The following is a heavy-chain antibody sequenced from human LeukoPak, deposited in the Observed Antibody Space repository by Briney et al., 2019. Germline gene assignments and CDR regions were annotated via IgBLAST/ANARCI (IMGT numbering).Heavy chain of an antibody. CDR3: ARRGNTMVRGVTRNNDY. J-gene: IGHJ4*02. CDR1: GGSFSGYY. V-gene: IGHV4-34*01. CDR2: INHSGST. Sequence: PSETLSLTCAVYGGSFSGYYWSWIRQPPGKGLEWIGEINHSGSTNYNPSLKSRVTISVDTSKNQFSLKLSSVTAADTAVYYCARRGNTMVRGVTRNNDYRGQGTLVTVSS. D-gene: IGHD3-10*01.